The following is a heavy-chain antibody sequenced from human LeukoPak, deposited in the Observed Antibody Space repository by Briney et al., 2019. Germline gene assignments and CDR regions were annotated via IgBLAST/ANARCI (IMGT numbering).Heavy chain of an antibody. J-gene: IGHJ4*02. CDR1: GGSISSSSYY. CDR3: ARITVTTGGVDY. CDR2: IYYSGST. V-gene: IGHV4-39*01. Sequence: PSETLSLTCTVSGGSISSSSYYWGWIRQPPGKGLEWIGSIYYSGSTYYNPSLKSRVTISVDTSKNQFSLKLRSVAAADTAVYYCARITVTTGGVDYWGQGTLVTVSS. D-gene: IGHD4-17*01.